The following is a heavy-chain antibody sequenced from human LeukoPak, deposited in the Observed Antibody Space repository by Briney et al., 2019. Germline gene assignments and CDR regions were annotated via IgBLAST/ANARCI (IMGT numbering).Heavy chain of an antibody. CDR3: VTSMVRGVFDY. J-gene: IGHJ4*02. Sequence: GGSLRLSCSASGFTFSSYAMHWVRQAPGKGLEYVSAISSNGGSTYYADSVKGRFTISRDNSRNTLYLQMSSLRAEDTAVYYCVTSMVRGVFDYWGQGTLVTVSS. V-gene: IGHV3-64D*06. D-gene: IGHD3-10*01. CDR1: GFTFSSYA. CDR2: ISSNGGST.